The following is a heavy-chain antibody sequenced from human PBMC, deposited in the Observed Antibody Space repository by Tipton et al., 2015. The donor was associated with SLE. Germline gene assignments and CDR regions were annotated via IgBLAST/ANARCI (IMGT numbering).Heavy chain of an antibody. D-gene: IGHD3-16*01. CDR1: GGSISSGSYY. J-gene: IGHJ4*02. Sequence: TLSLTCTVSGGSISSGSYYWNWTRQPAGKGLEWIGRIYTSGSTNYNPSLKSRVTISVDTSKNQFSLKLSSVTAADTAVYYCARGAQLGGDYFDYWGQGTLVTVSS. CDR2: IYTSGST. CDR3: ARGAQLGGDYFDY. V-gene: IGHV4-61*02.